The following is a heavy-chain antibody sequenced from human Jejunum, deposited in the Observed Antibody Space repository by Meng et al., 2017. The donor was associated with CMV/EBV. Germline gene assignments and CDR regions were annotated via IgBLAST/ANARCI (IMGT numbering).Heavy chain of an antibody. CDR1: GFTFSSYS. V-gene: IGHV3-21*01. Sequence: SGFTFSSYSMNWVRQAPGKGLEWVSSISSSSSYIYYADSVKGRFTIPRDNAKNSLYLQMNSLRAEDTAVYYCARAIVGATRYFDYWGQGTLVTVSS. D-gene: IGHD1-26*01. CDR3: ARAIVGATRYFDY. J-gene: IGHJ4*02. CDR2: ISSSSSYI.